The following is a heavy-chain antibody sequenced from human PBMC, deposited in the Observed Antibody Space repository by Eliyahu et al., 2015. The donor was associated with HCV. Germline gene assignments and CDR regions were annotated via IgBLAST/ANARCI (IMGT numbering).Heavy chain of an antibody. V-gene: IGHV4-59*01. CDR1: GGSIXTXY. D-gene: IGHD6-19*01. J-gene: IGHJ5*02. CDR2: KXYSGSA. Sequence: QVQLQESGPGLVKPSETLSLTCTXSGGSIXTXYWSWIRPPPRKGLEXIGYKXYSGSANYNPPLKSRVTISVDTSKNQFSLKLSSVTAADTAVYYCASGGGGIAVAGTGGWFDPWGQGTLVTVSS. CDR3: ASGGGGIAVAGTGGWFDP.